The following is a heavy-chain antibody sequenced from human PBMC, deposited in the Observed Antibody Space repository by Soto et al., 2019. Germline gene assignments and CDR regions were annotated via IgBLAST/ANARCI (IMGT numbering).Heavy chain of an antibody. CDR1: GFTFGDYA. CDR3: TRFRTPPYYYYYMDV. CDR2: IRSKAYGRTT. V-gene: IGHV3-49*03. Sequence: PGGSLRLSCTASGFTFGDYAMSWFRQAPGKGLEWVGFIRSKAYGRTTEYAASVKGRFTISRDDSKSIAYLQMNSLKTEDTAVYYCTRFRTPPYYYYYMDVWGKGTTVTVSS. J-gene: IGHJ6*03.